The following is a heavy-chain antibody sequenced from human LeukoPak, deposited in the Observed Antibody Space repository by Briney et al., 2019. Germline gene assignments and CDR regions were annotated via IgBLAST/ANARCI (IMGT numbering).Heavy chain of an antibody. D-gene: IGHD4-17*01. V-gene: IGHV3-7*01. J-gene: IGHJ5*02. CDR3: ARGDYGDFFWFDP. CDR2: IKQDGSEK. Sequence: GSLRLSCAASGFTFSSYWMSWVRQAPGKGLEWVANIKQDGSEKYYVDSVKGRFTISRDNAKNSLYLQMNSLRAEDTAVYYCARGDYGDFFWFDPWGQGTLVTVSS. CDR1: GFTFSSYW.